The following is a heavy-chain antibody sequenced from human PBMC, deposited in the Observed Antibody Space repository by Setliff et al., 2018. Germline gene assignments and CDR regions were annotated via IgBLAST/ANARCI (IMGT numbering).Heavy chain of an antibody. CDR1: GGSISNYY. CDR3: ARKGISALSGAFDM. CDR2: IYTSGST. D-gene: IGHD1-26*01. J-gene: IGHJ3*02. Sequence: SETLSLTCTVSGGSISNYYWSWIRQPAGKGLEWIGRIYTSGSTHYNPSLKSRVTMSVDTSKNQFSLKLSSVTAADTAVYYCARKGISALSGAFDMWGQGTMVTVSS. V-gene: IGHV4-4*07.